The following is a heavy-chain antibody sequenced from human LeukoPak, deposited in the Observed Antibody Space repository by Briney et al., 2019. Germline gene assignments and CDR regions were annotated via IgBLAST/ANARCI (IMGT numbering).Heavy chain of an antibody. CDR2: IYHSGST. D-gene: IGHD1-26*01. V-gene: IGHV4-4*02. CDR3: ARDDSGTYAALDY. Sequence: SETLSLTCAVSGGSISSSNWWSWVRQPPGKGLEWIGEIYHSGSTNYNPSLESRVTISVDKSKNHFSLNLSSVTAADTAVYYCARDDSGTYAALDYWGQGTLVTVSS. CDR1: GGSISSSNW. J-gene: IGHJ4*02.